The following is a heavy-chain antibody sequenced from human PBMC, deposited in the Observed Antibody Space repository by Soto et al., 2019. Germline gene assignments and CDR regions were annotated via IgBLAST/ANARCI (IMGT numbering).Heavy chain of an antibody. D-gene: IGHD1-26*01. CDR3: ASDQGRGSNYSFDY. CDR1: GFTFSSYG. J-gene: IGHJ4*02. V-gene: IGHV3-33*01. CDR2: IWYDGSNK. Sequence: QVQLVESGGGVVQPGRSLRLSCAASGFTFSSYGMHWVRQAPGKGLEWVAVIWYDGSNKYYADSVKGRFTICRDNSQNTLYLQMNSLRAEDTAVYYCASDQGRGSNYSFDYWGQGTLVTVSS.